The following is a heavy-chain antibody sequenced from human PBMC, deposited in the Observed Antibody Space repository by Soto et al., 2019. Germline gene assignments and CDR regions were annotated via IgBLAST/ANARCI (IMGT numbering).Heavy chain of an antibody. Sequence: QVQLQESGPGLVKPSGTLSLTCAVYGGSISSNHWWTWVRQSPGKGLEWIGEIHHIGNTNYTPSPTNRVTRSVHKTKSHVSLKLSSVAAADTAVYYWARNWQWLDHWYFALWGRGTLVTVSS. CDR1: GGSISSNHW. D-gene: IGHD6-19*01. V-gene: IGHV4-4*02. CDR2: IHHIGNT. J-gene: IGHJ2*01. CDR3: ARNWQWLDHWYFAL.